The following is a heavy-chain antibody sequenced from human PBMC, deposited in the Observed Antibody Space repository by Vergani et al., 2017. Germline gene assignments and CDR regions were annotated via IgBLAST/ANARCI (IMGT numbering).Heavy chain of an antibody. CDR2: ISYDGSNK. CDR1: GFTFSSYG. D-gene: IGHD3-3*01. CDR3: ARDTRPNTYYDFWSGYYIGP. V-gene: IGHV3-30*03. J-gene: IGHJ5*02. Sequence: QVQLVESGGGVVQPGRSLRLSCAASGFTFSSYGMHWVRQAPGKGLEWVAVISYDGSNKYYADSVKGRFTISSDNSKNTLYLQMNSLRAEDTAVYYCARDTRPNTYYDFWSGYYIGPWGQGTLVTVSS.